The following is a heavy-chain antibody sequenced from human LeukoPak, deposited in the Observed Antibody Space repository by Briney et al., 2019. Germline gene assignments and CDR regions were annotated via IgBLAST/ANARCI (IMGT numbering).Heavy chain of an antibody. CDR3: ATAWACSGGSCFSGRSDAFDI. D-gene: IGHD2-15*01. Sequence: SETLSLTCAVYGGSFSGCYWSWIRHPQGQGLEWIGEISHSDSTNSNSSLKRRVTISVDTSKNQFSLKLSSVTASDTAVYYCATAWACSGGSCFSGRSDAFDIWGQGTMVTVSS. J-gene: IGHJ3*02. CDR2: ISHSDST. V-gene: IGHV4-34*01. CDR1: GGSFSGCY.